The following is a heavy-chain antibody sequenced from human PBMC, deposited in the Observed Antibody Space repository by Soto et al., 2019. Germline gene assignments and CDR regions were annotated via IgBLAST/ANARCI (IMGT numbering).Heavy chain of an antibody. D-gene: IGHD6-6*01. CDR2: SNSDGITT. Sequence: TGGSLRLSCAASGFTLSNYWMHWVRQAPGKGLVWVSRSNSDGITTAYADSVKGRFTISRDNAKNTLYLQMNNLRAEDTAVYFCERRNSISSSGAMDVWGQGTMVTVSS. J-gene: IGHJ6*02. CDR3: ERRNSISSSGAMDV. V-gene: IGHV3-74*01. CDR1: GFTLSNYW.